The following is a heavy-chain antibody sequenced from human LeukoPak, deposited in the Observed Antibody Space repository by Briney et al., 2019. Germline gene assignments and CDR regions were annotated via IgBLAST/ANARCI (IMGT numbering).Heavy chain of an antibody. Sequence: SETLSLTCTVSGGSISSYYWSWIRQPPGKGLEWIGYIYYSGSTNYNPSLKSRVTISVDTSKNQFSLKLSSVTAADTAVYYCARDAGDGGYSAHFDIWGQGTTVTVSS. CDR2: IYYSGST. D-gene: IGHD4-23*01. CDR3: ARDAGDGGYSAHFDI. J-gene: IGHJ3*02. V-gene: IGHV4-59*01. CDR1: GGSISSYY.